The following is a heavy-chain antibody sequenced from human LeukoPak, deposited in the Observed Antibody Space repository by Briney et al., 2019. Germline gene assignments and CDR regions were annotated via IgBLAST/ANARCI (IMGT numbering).Heavy chain of an antibody. V-gene: IGHV4-59*08. D-gene: IGHD2-2*01. J-gene: IGHJ6*02. CDR3: ARYFLGYCSSTSCSKDYYGMDV. CDR1: GGSTSSYY. Sequence: SETLSLTCTVSGGSTSSYYWSWIRQPPGKGLEWIGYIYYSGSTNYNPSLKSRVTISVDTSKNQFSLKLSSVTAADTAVYYCARYFLGYCSSTSCSKDYYGMDVWGQGTTVTVSS. CDR2: IYYSGST.